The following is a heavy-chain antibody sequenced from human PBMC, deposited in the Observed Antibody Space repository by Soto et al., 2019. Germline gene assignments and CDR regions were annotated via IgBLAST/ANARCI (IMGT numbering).Heavy chain of an antibody. J-gene: IGHJ4*02. V-gene: IGHV3-23*01. CDR2: ISKSADVT. Sequence: VQLLESGGALVQPGGSLRLSCAASGFTFSNYAMNWVRQAPGKGLEWVSTISKSADVTYYADSVKGRLAISRDNSKNAVYLQMHSLTAEDTAVYYCTKANGASMPDYWGQGRLVTVSA. D-gene: IGHD2-2*01. CDR1: GFTFSNYA. CDR3: TKANGASMPDY.